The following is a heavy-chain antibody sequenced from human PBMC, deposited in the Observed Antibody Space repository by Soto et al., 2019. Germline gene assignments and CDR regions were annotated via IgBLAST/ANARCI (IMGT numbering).Heavy chain of an antibody. V-gene: IGHV3-30-3*01. J-gene: IGHJ6*02. CDR3: ARGPYSNYPYYYYGMDV. Sequence: QVQLVESGGGVVQPGRSLRLSCAASGFTFSSYAMHWVRQAPGKGLEWVAVISYDGSNKYYADSVKGLFTISRDNSKNTLYLQMNSLRAEDTAVYYCARGPYSNYPYYYYGMDVWGQGTTVTVSS. D-gene: IGHD4-4*01. CDR1: GFTFSSYA. CDR2: ISYDGSNK.